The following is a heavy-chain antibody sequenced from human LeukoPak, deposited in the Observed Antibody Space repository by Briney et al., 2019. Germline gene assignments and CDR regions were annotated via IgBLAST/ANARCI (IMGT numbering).Heavy chain of an antibody. V-gene: IGHV3-23*01. CDR3: AKDGPNPNYDFWSGYADYFDY. D-gene: IGHD3-3*01. CDR1: GFTFSSYA. CDR2: ISGSGGST. J-gene: IGHJ4*02. Sequence: GASLRLSCAASGFTFSSYAMSWVRQAPGKGLEWVSAISGSGGSTYYADSVKGRFTISRDNSKNTLYLQMNSLRAEDTAVYYCAKDGPNPNYDFWSGYADYFDYWGQGTLVTVSS.